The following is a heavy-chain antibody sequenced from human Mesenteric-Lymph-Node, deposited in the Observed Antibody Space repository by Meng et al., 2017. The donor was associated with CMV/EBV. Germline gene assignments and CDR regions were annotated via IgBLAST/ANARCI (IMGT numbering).Heavy chain of an antibody. CDR3: ARGSCKNGVCYTAAFDI. V-gene: IGHV4-59*01. D-gene: IGHD2-8*01. CDR2: IYYSGST. J-gene: IGHJ3*02. CDR1: GGSISSYY. Sequence: SETLSLTCTVSGGSISSYYWSWIRQPPGKGLEWIGYIYYSGSTNYNPSLKSRVTISVDTSKNQFSLKLSSVTAADTAVYYCARGSCKNGVCYTAAFDIWGQGTMVTVSS.